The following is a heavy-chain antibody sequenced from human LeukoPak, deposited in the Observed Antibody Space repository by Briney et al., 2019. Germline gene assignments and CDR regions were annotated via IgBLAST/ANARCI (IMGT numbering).Heavy chain of an antibody. V-gene: IGHV3-23*01. CDR1: GFTFGSHA. CDR2: IFGSGGSP. J-gene: IGHJ4*02. Sequence: GGSLRLSCEASGFTFGSHAMYWVRQAPGKGLEWVAGIFGSGGSPHYADPVKGRFTISRDNPRNTVYLQINSLRAEDTAVYYCGKTTVGYSSGQKPAWPVDYWGQGTLVTVSS. D-gene: IGHD5-18*01. CDR3: GKTTVGYSSGQKPAWPVDY.